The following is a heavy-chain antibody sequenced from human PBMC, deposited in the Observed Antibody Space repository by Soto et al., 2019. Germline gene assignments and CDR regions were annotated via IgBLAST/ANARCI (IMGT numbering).Heavy chain of an antibody. CDR2: INPSGGST. J-gene: IGHJ4*02. Sequence: ASVKVSCKASRYTFTAYYMHWVRQAPGQGLEWMGIINPSGGSTSYAQKFQGRVTMTRDTSTSTVYMELSSLRSEDTAVYYCASLGYCSGGSCSNFDYWGQGTLVTVSS. V-gene: IGHV1-46*03. CDR3: ASLGYCSGGSCSNFDY. CDR1: RYTFTAYY. D-gene: IGHD2-15*01.